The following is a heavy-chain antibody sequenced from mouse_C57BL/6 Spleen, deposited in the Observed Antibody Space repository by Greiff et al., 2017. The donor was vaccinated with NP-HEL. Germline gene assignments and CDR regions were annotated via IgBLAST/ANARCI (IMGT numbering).Heavy chain of an antibody. J-gene: IGHJ2*01. CDR1: GYSITSGYY. Sequence: DVQLQESGPGLVKPSQSLSLTCSVTGYSITSGYYWNWIRQFPGNKLEWMGYISYDGSNNYHPSLKNRISIPRDTSKNQFFLKLNSVTTEDTATYYCAINWDYWGQGTTLTVSS. CDR3: AINWDY. V-gene: IGHV3-6*01. CDR2: ISYDGSN. D-gene: IGHD4-1*01.